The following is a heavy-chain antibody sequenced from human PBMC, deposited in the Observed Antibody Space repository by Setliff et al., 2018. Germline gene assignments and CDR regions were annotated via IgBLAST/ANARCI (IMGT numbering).Heavy chain of an antibody. V-gene: IGHV4-34*01. CDR2: VNYSANA. Sequence: SETLSLTCAVCGGSFSAYYWSWARQPPGKGLEWIGEVNYSANASHNPSLKTRVTISVDTSKNQFSLKLTSVTAADTAVYYCARGGVGSPGLDVVILPATKSFECYFDYWSQGTPVTVSS. CDR3: ARGGVGSPGLDVVILPATKSFECYFDY. CDR1: GGSFSAYY. J-gene: IGHJ4*02. D-gene: IGHD1-26*01.